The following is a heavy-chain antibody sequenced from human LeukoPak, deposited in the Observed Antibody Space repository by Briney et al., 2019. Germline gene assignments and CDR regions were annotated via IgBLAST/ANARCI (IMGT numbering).Heavy chain of an antibody. CDR1: GGTFRSYV. V-gene: IGHV1-69*13. J-gene: IGHJ6*02. Sequence: SVKVSCKASGGTFRSYVISWVRQAPGQGLEWMGGIIPIFGTANYTQKFQGRVTITADESTSTAYMELSSLRSADTAVYYCASTTPPPIAAPGTRGLGYYGMDVWGQGTTVTVSS. CDR3: ASTTPPPIAAPGTRGLGYYGMDV. CDR2: IIPIFGTA. D-gene: IGHD6-13*01.